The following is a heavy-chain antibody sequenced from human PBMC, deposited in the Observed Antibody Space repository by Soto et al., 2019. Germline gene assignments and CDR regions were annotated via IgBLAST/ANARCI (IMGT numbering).Heavy chain of an antibody. J-gene: IGHJ6*02. V-gene: IGHV1-18*01. Sequence: ASVKVSCKASGYTFTSYGISWVRQAPGQGLEWMGWISAYNGNTNYAQKLQGRVTMTTDTSTSTAYMELRSLRSDDTAVYYCARGISTIRSYYYYGMDVWGQGTTVTVSS. CDR3: ARGISTIRSYYYYGMDV. CDR1: GYTFTSYG. CDR2: ISAYNGNT. D-gene: IGHD2-8*01.